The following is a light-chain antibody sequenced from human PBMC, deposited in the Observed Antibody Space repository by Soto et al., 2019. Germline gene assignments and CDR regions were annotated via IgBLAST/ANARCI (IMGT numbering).Light chain of an antibody. CDR2: DAS. Sequence: DIHMTPAPATLCASLSAGVTITFRASQSISSWLAWYQQKPGRAPKLLIYDASNLEAGVPSRFRGSGSGTDFTFTISRLQPEDIATYYCQQYENLPTFGQGTRLEI. CDR1: QSISSW. CDR3: QQYENLPT. J-gene: IGKJ5*01. V-gene: IGKV1-33*01.